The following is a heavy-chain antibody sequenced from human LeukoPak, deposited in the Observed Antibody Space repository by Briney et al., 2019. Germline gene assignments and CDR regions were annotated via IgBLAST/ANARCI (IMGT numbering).Heavy chain of an antibody. V-gene: IGHV4-34*01. CDR3: ARPRPYCSSTSCYFDY. J-gene: IGHJ4*02. CDR2: INHGGST. CDR1: GGSFSGYY. Sequence: SETLSLTCAVYGGSFSGYYWSWIRQPPGKGLEWIGEINHGGSTNYNPSLKSRVTISVDTSKNQFSLKLSSVTAADTAVYYCARPRPYCSSTSCYFDYWGQGTLVTVSS. D-gene: IGHD2-2*01.